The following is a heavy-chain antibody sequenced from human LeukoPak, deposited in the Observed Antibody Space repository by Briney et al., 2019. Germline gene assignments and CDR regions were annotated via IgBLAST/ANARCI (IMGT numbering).Heavy chain of an antibody. D-gene: IGHD2-2*01. CDR2: INPSGGST. CDR1: GYTFTSYY. J-gene: IGHJ4*02. CDR3: ARLGEGYCSSTSCIPPFDY. V-gene: IGHV1-46*03. Sequence: ASVKVSCKASGYTFTSYYMHWVRQAPGQGLEWMGIINPSGGSTSYAQKFQGRVTMTRDTSTSTVYMELSSLRSEDTAVYFCARLGEGYCSSTSCIPPFDYWGQGTLVTVSS.